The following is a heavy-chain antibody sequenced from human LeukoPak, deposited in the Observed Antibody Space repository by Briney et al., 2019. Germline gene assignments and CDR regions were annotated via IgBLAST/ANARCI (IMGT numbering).Heavy chain of an antibody. D-gene: IGHD6-13*01. Sequence: PGGSLRLSCAASGFTFSSYWMHWVRQAPGKGLVWVSRINSGGSSTSYADSVKGRFTISRDNAKNTLYLQMNSLRAEDTAVYYCARASGIAAAGTVYYYYYYMDVWGKGTTVTVSS. V-gene: IGHV3-74*01. CDR2: INSGGSST. J-gene: IGHJ6*03. CDR3: ARASGIAAAGTVYYYYYYMDV. CDR1: GFTFSSYW.